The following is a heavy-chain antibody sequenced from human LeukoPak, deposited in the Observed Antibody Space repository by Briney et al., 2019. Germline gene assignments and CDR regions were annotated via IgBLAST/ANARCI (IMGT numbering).Heavy chain of an antibody. V-gene: IGHV3-48*03. CDR2: ISSSGSTI. CDR3: AREPYCGGDCYPFFFDY. CDR1: GFTFSSYE. Sequence: GGSLRLSCAASGFTFSSYEMNWVRQAPGKGLEWVSYISSSGSTIYYADSVKGRFTISRDNAKNSLYLQMNSLRAEDTAVYYCAREPYCGGDCYPFFFDYWGQGTLVTVSS. J-gene: IGHJ4*02. D-gene: IGHD2-21*02.